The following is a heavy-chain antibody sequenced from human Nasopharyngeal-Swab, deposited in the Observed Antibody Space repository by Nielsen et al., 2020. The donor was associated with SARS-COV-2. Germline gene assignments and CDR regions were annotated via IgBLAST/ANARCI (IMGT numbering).Heavy chain of an antibody. CDR3: ARGGVVPAAIRYYYYGMDA. D-gene: IGHD2-2*02. Sequence: GESLKISCAASGFTFSSYAMSWVRQAPGKGLEWVSAISGSGGSTYYADSVKGRFTISRDNSKNTLYLQMNSLRAEDTAVYYCARGGVVPAAIRYYYYGMDAWGQGTTVTVSS. V-gene: IGHV3-23*01. CDR1: GFTFSSYA. CDR2: ISGSGGST. J-gene: IGHJ6*02.